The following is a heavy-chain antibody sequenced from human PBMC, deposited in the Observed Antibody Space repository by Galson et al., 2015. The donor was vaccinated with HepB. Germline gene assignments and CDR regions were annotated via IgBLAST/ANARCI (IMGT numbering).Heavy chain of an antibody. Sequence: SLRLSCAASGFTFSSYAMHWVRQAPGKGLEWVAVISYDGSNKYYADSVKGRFTISRDNSKNTLYLQMNSLRAEDTAVYYCARDLYSSGSFDYWGQGTLVTVSS. CDR1: GFTFSSYA. CDR2: ISYDGSNK. CDR3: ARDLYSSGSFDY. D-gene: IGHD6-19*01. J-gene: IGHJ4*02. V-gene: IGHV3-30-3*01.